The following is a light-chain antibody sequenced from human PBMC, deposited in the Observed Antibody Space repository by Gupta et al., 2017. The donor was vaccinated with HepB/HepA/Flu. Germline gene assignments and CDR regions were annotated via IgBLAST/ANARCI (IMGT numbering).Light chain of an antibody. CDR1: QSVGNY. V-gene: IGKV3-11*01. CDR2: DAS. Sequence: EIVVTQSPATLSLSPGERASLSCRTSQSVGNYLAWYQQKPGQALRLLIYDASNRAAGIPARFSGSGSGTDFTLTISSLETEDFAVYDCQQRSNFAFGGGTKVEIK. CDR3: QQRSNFA. J-gene: IGKJ4*01.